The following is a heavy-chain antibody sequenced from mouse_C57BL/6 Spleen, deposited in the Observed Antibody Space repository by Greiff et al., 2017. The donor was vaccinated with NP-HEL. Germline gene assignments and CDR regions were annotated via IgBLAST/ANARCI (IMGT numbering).Heavy chain of an antibody. V-gene: IGHV1-42*01. CDR2: INPSTGGP. Sequence: VQLQQSGPELVKPGASVTISCKASGYSFTGYYMNWVKQSPEKSLEWIGEINPSTGGPSYNPKFKAKATLNVDTSSRTAYKQLKSLTSADSAVNYCARSGDYDGWYFDVWGTGTTVTVSS. J-gene: IGHJ1*03. D-gene: IGHD2-4*01. CDR1: GYSFTGYY. CDR3: ARSGDYDGWYFDV.